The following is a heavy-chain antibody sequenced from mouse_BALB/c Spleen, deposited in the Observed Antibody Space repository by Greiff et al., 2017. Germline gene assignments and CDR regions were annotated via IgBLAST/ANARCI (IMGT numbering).Heavy chain of an antibody. Sequence: VQLQQSGAELAKPGASVKMSCKASGYTFTSYWMHWVKQRPGQGLEWIGYINPSTGYTEYNQKFKDKATLTADKSSSTAYMQLSSLTSEDSAVYYCARSGGYDGYYFDYWGQGTTLTVSS. J-gene: IGHJ2*01. V-gene: IGHV1-7*01. CDR3: ARSGGYDGYYFDY. CDR1: GYTFTSYW. CDR2: INPSTGYT. D-gene: IGHD2-2*01.